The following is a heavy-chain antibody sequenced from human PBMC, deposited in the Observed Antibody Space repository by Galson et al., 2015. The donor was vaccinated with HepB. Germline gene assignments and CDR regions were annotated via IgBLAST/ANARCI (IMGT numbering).Heavy chain of an antibody. D-gene: IGHD2-2*01. CDR2: INSRGST. CDR1: GGALSIYL. J-gene: IGHJ4*02. V-gene: IGHV4-59*12. CDR3: ARERVGGDFDH. Sequence: LSLTCTVSGGALSIYLWTWIRQPPGKGLEWVGYINSRGSTDYNPSLKSRVSISVDTSKKQFSLRLSSVTAADTAVYYCARERVGGDFDHWGQGTPVTVSS.